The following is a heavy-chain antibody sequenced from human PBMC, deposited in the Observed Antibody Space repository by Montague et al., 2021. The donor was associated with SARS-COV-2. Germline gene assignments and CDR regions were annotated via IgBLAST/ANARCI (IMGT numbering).Heavy chain of an antibody. CDR2: IHTSGST. CDR3: ASGKYYDLWSGYYSHDYVSGMDV. J-gene: IGHJ6*02. CDR1: GGSISSYY. D-gene: IGHD3-3*01. Sequence: SETLSLTCTVSGGSISSYYWSWIRQSAGKGLEWIGRIHTSGSTDXNPSLNSRVTMSVDTSKNQFSLKLSSVTAADTAVYYCASGKYYDLWSGYYSHDYVSGMDVWGQGTTVTVSS. V-gene: IGHV4-4*07.